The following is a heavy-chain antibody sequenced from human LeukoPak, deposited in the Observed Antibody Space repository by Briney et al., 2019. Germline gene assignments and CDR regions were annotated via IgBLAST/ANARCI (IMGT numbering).Heavy chain of an antibody. Sequence: SETLSLTCTVSGGSISSGSYYWSWIRQPAGKGLEWIGRIYTSGSTNYNPSLKSRVTISVDTSKNQFSLKLSSVTAADTAVYYCARVGYSSGYYYDYWGQGTLVTVSS. D-gene: IGHD3-22*01. CDR3: ARVGYSSGYYYDY. CDR2: IYTSGST. J-gene: IGHJ4*02. CDR1: GGSISSGSYY. V-gene: IGHV4-61*02.